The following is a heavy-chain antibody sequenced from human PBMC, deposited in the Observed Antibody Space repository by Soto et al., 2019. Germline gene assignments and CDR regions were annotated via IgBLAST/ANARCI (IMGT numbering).Heavy chain of an antibody. CDR2: IIPIRGIA. V-gene: IGHV1-69*08. CDR1: GGTFSSYT. CDR3: ARDDRTGWSHDYLDY. Sequence: QVQLVQSGAEVKKPGSSVKVSCKASGGTFSSYTISWVRQAPGQGLEWMGRIIPIRGIANYAQKFQGRVTITADKSTVTVYMELSRLRTEDTAVDYCARDDRTGWSHDYLDYWGQGTLVTVSS. J-gene: IGHJ4*02. D-gene: IGHD1-1*01.